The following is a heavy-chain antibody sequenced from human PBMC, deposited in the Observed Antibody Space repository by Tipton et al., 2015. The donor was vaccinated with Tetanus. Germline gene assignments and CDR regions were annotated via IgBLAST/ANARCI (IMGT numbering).Heavy chain of an antibody. CDR2: IYPGGSDT. CDR3: ARAHCTDGVCNFDF. CDR1: GYIFNNYW. J-gene: IGHJ4*02. Sequence: QLVQSGGEVKKPGESLKISCKGSGYIFNNYWIGWVRQKPGKGLEWMGIIYPGGSDTRYSTSFQGQVTISVDESINTAYLQWSSLKASDTSMFYCARAHCTDGVCNFDFWGQGALVTVAS. V-gene: IGHV5-51*01. D-gene: IGHD2-8*01.